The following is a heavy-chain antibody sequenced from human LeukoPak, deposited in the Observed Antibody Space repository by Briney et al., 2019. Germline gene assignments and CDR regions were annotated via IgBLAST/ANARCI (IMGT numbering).Heavy chain of an antibody. Sequence: ASVKVSCKASGYTFTSYYMHWVRQAPGQGLEWMGIINPSGGSTSYAQKFQGRVTMTRDTSTSTVYMELSSLRSEDTAVYYCARDRGREWELQGWFDPWGQGTLVTVSS. V-gene: IGHV1-46*01. J-gene: IGHJ5*02. CDR3: ARDRGREWELQGWFDP. D-gene: IGHD1-26*01. CDR1: GYTFTSYY. CDR2: INPSGGST.